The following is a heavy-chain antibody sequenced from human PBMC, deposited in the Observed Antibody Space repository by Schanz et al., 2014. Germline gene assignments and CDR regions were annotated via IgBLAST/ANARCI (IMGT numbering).Heavy chain of an antibody. CDR3: ARVVGLDDY. V-gene: IGHV3-30*03. J-gene: IGHJ4*02. CDR2: ISYHGSEK. Sequence: QVQLVESGGSVVQPGRSLRLSCAGSGFSFSDYGMHWVRQAPGRGLEWVGVISYHGSEKYYADSVKGRFTISRDNSKNTLYLQMTSLRAEATAVDYCARVVGLDDYWGQGTLVTVSS. D-gene: IGHD2-2*01. CDR1: GFSFSDYG.